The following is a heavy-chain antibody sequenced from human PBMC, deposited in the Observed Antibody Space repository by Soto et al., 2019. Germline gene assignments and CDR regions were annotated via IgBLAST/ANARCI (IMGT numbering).Heavy chain of an antibody. J-gene: IGHJ5*02. CDR3: ARGCVSSCVAVNWFDP. V-gene: IGHV4-30-4*01. CDR1: GGSISSGDYY. CDR2: IYYSGST. D-gene: IGHD6-13*01. Sequence: PSETLSLTCTVSGGSISSGDYYWSWIRQPPGKGLEWIGYIYYSGSTYYNPSLKSRVTISVDTSKNQFSLKLSSVTAADTAVYYCARGCVSSCVAVNWFDPWGQGTLVTVSS.